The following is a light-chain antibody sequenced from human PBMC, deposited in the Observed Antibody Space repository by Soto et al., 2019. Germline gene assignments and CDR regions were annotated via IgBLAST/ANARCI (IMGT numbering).Light chain of an antibody. V-gene: IGKV3-15*01. CDR3: QQFNNWPPWT. CDR1: ESLGSSY. CDR2: GAS. Sequence: EVVFTQSPGTLSLSPGERATLSCRASESLGSSYLAWYQQKPGQAPRLLIYGASTRAAGIPDRFSGSGPGTEFTLTISGLQSDDFAVYYCQQFNNWPPWTFGQGTKVDIK. J-gene: IGKJ1*01.